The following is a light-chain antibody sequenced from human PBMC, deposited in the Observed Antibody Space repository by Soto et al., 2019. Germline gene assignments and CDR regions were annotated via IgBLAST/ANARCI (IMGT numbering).Light chain of an antibody. Sequence: IVMTQSPDTLTVSPGETFTLSCRASQSLSDNLAWYQQKTGQPPRLLIFRASTRASGIPARFSGGGSGTEFTLTISRLQSEDFAVYYCQQYGNWPPWTFGPGTKVDI. CDR3: QQYGNWPPWT. CDR1: QSLSDN. CDR2: RAS. V-gene: IGKV3-15*01. J-gene: IGKJ1*01.